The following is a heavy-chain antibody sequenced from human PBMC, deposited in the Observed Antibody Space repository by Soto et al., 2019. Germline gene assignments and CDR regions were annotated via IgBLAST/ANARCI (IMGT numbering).Heavy chain of an antibody. V-gene: IGHV4-34*01. CDR3: ARGFRAAAGVGWFDP. CDR2: INHSGST. CDR1: GGSFSGYY. D-gene: IGHD6-13*01. J-gene: IGHJ5*02. Sequence: SETLSLTCAVYGGSFSGYYWSWIRQPPGKGLEWIGEINHSGSTNYNPSLKSRVTISVDTSKNQFSLKLSSVTAADTAVYYCARGFRAAAGVGWFDPWGQGTLVTVSS.